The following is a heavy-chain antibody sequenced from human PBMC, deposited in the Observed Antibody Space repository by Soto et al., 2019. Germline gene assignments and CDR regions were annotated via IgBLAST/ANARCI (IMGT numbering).Heavy chain of an antibody. J-gene: IGHJ4*02. CDR1: GFSFSSSA. CDR3: AKDPNGDYVGAFDS. D-gene: IGHD4-17*01. Sequence: GGSLRLSCRASGFSFSSSAMTWVRQAPGKGLEWVSSIGGSGIITYYTDSVKGRFTISRDNSGNTLFLHMNSLRADDTAVYYCAKDPNGDYVGAFDSWGQGTLVTVSS. CDR2: IGGSGIIT. V-gene: IGHV3-23*01.